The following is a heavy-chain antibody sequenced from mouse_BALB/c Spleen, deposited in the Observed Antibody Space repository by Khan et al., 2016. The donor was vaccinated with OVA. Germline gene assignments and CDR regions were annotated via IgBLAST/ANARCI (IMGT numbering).Heavy chain of an antibody. V-gene: IGHV1S29*02. Sequence: EVQLQESGPELVKPGASVKISCKASGYTFTDYNMDWVKQSHGESLEWIGYIFPNTGGTGYNQTFKTKATLTVDNSSSTAYMELRSLTSEDSAVYYCARSGYGSFAYWGQGTLVTVSA. CDR3: ARSGYGSFAY. D-gene: IGHD1-2*01. J-gene: IGHJ3*01. CDR2: IFPNTGGT. CDR1: GYTFTDYN.